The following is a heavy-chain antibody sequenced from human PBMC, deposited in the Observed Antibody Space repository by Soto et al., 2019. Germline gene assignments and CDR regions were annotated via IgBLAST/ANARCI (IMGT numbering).Heavy chain of an antibody. CDR3: ARIESIARNWFDP. D-gene: IGHD6-13*01. V-gene: IGHV5-10-1*01. CDR2: IDPVDSYT. CDR1: GFSFTNYR. Sequence: PGESLKISCKGSGFSFTNYRISWVRQMPGKGLEWMGNIDPVDSYTNYSPSFEGHVTFSADTSISTAYLQWSSLKASDTAIYFCARIESIARNWFDPWGQGTLVTVSS. J-gene: IGHJ5*02.